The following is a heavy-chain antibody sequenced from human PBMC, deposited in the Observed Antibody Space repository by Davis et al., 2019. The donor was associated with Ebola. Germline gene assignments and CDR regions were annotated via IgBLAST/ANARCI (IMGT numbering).Heavy chain of an antibody. CDR3: ARDYWGTSSSFNWFDP. D-gene: IGHD6-6*01. Sequence: ASVKVSCKASGYTFTSHGISWVRLAPGQRPEWMGWINPGNGNTKYSQRFQGRLTITRDPSASTAYMELRSLKSEDTAVYYCARDYWGTSSSFNWFDPWGQGTLVTVSS. J-gene: IGHJ5*01. CDR2: INPGNGNT. CDR1: GYTFTSHG. V-gene: IGHV1-3*01.